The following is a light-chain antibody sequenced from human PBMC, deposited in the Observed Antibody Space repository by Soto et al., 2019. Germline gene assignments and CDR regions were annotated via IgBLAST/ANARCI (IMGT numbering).Light chain of an antibody. V-gene: IGLV2-14*01. CDR1: SGDIGNYNF. Sequence: QSALTQPASVSGSPGQSITISCTGTSGDIGNYNFVSWYQHHPGKAPKLIIYEVSNRPSGVSNRFSGSKSGDTASLTISGLQADDEADYYCSSYTSGRDVYVFGGGTKLTVL. J-gene: IGLJ1*01. CDR2: EVS. CDR3: SSYTSGRDVYV.